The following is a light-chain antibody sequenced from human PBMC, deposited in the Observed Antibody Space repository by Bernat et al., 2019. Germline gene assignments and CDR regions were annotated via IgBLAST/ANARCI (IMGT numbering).Light chain of an antibody. CDR2: RNN. J-gene: IGLJ3*02. CDR3: AAWDDSLSAWV. V-gene: IGLV1-47*01. CDR1: SSNIGSNY. Sequence: QSVLTQPPSASGTPGQRVTISCSGSSSNIGSNYVYWYQQLPGTAPKLLIYRNNQRPSGVPDRFSGSMSDTSASLAISGLRSEDEADYYCAAWDDSLSAWVFGGGTKLTVL.